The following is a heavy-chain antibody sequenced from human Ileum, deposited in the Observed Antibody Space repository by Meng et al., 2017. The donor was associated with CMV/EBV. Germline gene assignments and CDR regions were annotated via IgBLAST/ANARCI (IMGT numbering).Heavy chain of an antibody. CDR1: SYSYSCYG. Sequence: QVSLVVLGIELKKPCVSVEVSGKSSSYSYSCYGINWVPPGQGQELDWQVWISGNNGKTKYAQKCQGIVTMTTDTATSTGYMEVRSLRSDVTAVYYCARSSDVQCESSRCDFWGQGTLVTVSS. V-gene: IGHV1-18*01. D-gene: IGHD6-19*01. CDR2: ISGNNGKT. J-gene: IGHJ4*02. CDR3: ARSSDVQCESSRCDF.